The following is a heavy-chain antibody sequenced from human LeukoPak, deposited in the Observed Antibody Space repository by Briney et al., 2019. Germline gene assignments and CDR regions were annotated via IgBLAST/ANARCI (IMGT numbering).Heavy chain of an antibody. CDR2: IYPGGSDT. Sequence: GESLKISCKGSGYSFTSYWIGWVRQMPGKGLEWMGIIYPGGSDTRYSPSFQGQVTISADKSSNTASLQWSSLKASDTAMYYCARQRDGYSFDYWGQGTLVTVSS. J-gene: IGHJ4*02. CDR3: ARQRDGYSFDY. V-gene: IGHV5-51*01. CDR1: GYSFTSYW. D-gene: IGHD5-24*01.